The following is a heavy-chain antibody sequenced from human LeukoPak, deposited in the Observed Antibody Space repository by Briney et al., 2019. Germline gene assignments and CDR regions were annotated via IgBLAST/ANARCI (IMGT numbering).Heavy chain of an antibody. Sequence: GRSLGLSCAASGFTFSSYGMQWVRQAPGKGLEWVAVIWYDGSNKYYADSVKGRFTISRDNSKNTLYLQMNSLRAEDTAVYYCARNSLGYYYDSSGYYYFDYWGQGTLFTVSS. CDR1: GFTFSSYG. D-gene: IGHD3-22*01. V-gene: IGHV3-33*01. J-gene: IGHJ4*02. CDR3: ARNSLGYYYDSSGYYYFDY. CDR2: IWYDGSNK.